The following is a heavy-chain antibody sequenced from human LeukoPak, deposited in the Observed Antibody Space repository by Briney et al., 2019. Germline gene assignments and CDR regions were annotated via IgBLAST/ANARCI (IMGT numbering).Heavy chain of an antibody. Sequence: GGSLRLYCAASGFAFSSYWMHWVGLAPGKGLVWVSRINTDGSSTSHADSVNGRFTSSKDNPKNTLYLQMNSLRAEDTAVYYCARDSRIYYGSGSYYIWDYWGQGTLVTVSS. V-gene: IGHV3-74*01. D-gene: IGHD3-10*01. J-gene: IGHJ4*02. CDR1: GFAFSSYW. CDR3: ARDSRIYYGSGSYYIWDY. CDR2: INTDGSST.